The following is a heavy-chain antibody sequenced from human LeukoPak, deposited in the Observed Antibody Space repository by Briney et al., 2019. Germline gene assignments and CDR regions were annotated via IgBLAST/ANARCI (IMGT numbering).Heavy chain of an antibody. Sequence: SETLSLTCAVYGGSFSGYYLSWIRQPPGKGLEWIGEINHSGSTNYNPSLTSRVTISVDTSKHQFSLKLSSVTAADTAVYYCARAPGYSSGWYGARGTSRYFDYWGQGTLVTVSS. D-gene: IGHD6-19*01. V-gene: IGHV4-34*01. CDR3: ARAPGYSSGWYGARGTSRYFDY. CDR1: GGSFSGYY. J-gene: IGHJ4*02. CDR2: INHSGST.